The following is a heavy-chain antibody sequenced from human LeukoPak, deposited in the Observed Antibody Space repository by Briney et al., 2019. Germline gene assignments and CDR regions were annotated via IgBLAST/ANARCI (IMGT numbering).Heavy chain of an antibody. D-gene: IGHD3-3*01. CDR3: ARRGSGYSLDY. Sequence: PSETLSLTCAVYGGSFSGYYWSWIRQPPGKGLEWIGEINHSGSTNYNPSLKSRVTISVDTPKNQFSLKLSSVTAADTAVYYCARRGSGYSLDYWGQGTLVTVSS. CDR2: INHSGST. V-gene: IGHV4-34*01. CDR1: GGSFSGYY. J-gene: IGHJ4*02.